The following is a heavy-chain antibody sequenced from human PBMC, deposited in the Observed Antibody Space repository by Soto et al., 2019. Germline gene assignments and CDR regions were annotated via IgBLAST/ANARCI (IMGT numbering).Heavy chain of an antibody. CDR2: TKPDETET. J-gene: IGHJ4*02. CDR1: GLAFSIYW. CDR3: ATIGDVTFHY. Sequence: QPGGSLRLSCTTSGLAFSIYWMAWVRQAPGKGLEWVGNTKPDETETYYADSVEGRFTISRDNAKSSLYLQMDSLRVEDTAVYYCATIGDVTFHYWGQGTPVTVSS. V-gene: IGHV3-7*02. D-gene: IGHD4-4*01.